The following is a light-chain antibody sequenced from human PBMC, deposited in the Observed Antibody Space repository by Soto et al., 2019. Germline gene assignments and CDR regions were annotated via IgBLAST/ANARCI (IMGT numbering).Light chain of an antibody. V-gene: IGKV1D-13*01. CDR2: DAA. CDR3: QQFNNYPLS. Sequence: AIQLTQSPSSLSASVGDRVTVTCRASQGISSALAWYQQKPGRAPKLLIYDAANSEGGVPSRFSGRGSETDFALTNSSLQPEDFATYYCQQFNNYPLSFGGGTKVEIK. CDR1: QGISSA. J-gene: IGKJ4*01.